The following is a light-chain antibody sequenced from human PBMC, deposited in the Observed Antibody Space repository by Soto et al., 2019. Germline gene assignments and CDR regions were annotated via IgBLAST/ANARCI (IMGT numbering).Light chain of an antibody. CDR3: QHYNSYSEA. V-gene: IGKV1-5*03. CDR1: QTISSW. CDR2: KAS. Sequence: DIQMTQSPSTLSGSVGDGVTSTCRASQTISSWLAWYQQKPGKAPKLLIYKASTLKSGVPSRFSGSGSGTEFTLTISRLQPDDFATYYCQHYNSYSEALGQGTKVDIK. J-gene: IGKJ1*01.